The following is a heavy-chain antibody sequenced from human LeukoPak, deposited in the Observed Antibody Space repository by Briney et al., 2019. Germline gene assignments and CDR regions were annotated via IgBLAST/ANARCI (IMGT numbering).Heavy chain of an antibody. V-gene: IGHV1-18*04. Sequence: ASVKVSCKASGYIFIDYYMHWARQAPGLGLEWMGWISANNGNTNYAQKFQGRVTMTTDTSTSTVYMELRSLRSDDTAVYYCTRDFPRSATYFYYAMDVWGQGTTVTVSS. J-gene: IGHJ6*02. CDR3: TRDFPRSATYFYYAMDV. D-gene: IGHD3-10*01. CDR1: GYIFIDYY. CDR2: ISANNGNT.